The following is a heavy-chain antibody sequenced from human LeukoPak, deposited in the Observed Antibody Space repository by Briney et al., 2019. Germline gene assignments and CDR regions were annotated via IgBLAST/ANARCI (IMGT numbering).Heavy chain of an antibody. J-gene: IGHJ3*02. CDR3: ARGFGRATNEALDI. V-gene: IGHV4-4*07. CDR2: IYSDGAS. D-gene: IGHD3-10*01. Sequence: SETLSLTCSVSGDSIEDYYWSWIRQPAGKGPEWIGRIYSDGASDYYPSFRSRVTMSVNTSNKQFSLKLRSLTAADTAVYYCARGFGRATNEALDIWGQETVVIVSS. CDR1: GDSIEDYY.